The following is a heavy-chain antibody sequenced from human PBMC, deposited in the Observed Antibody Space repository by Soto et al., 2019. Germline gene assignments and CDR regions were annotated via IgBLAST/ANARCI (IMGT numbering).Heavy chain of an antibody. CDR1: GFTFDDYA. V-gene: IGHV3-9*01. CDR3: AKDKLADYISGDAFDI. Sequence: PGGSLRLSCAASGFTFDDYAMHWVRQAPGKGLEWVSGISWNSGSIGYADSVKGRFTISRDNAKNSLYLQMNSLRAEDTALYYCAKDKLADYISGDAFDIWGQGTMVTVSS. J-gene: IGHJ3*02. D-gene: IGHD4-4*01. CDR2: ISWNSGSI.